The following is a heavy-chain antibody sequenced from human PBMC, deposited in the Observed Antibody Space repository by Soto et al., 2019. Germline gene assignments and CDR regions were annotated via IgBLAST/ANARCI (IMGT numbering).Heavy chain of an antibody. CDR2: IIPIFGTA. D-gene: IGHD6-13*01. V-gene: IGHV1-69*13. CDR1: GGTFSSYA. Sequence: SVKVSCKASGGTFSSYAISWVRQAPGQGLEWMGGIIPIFGTANYAQKFQGRVTITADESTSTAYMELSSLRSEDTAVYYCARDPHSSSWGYYFDYWGQGTLVTVSS. CDR3: ARDPHSSSWGYYFDY. J-gene: IGHJ4*02.